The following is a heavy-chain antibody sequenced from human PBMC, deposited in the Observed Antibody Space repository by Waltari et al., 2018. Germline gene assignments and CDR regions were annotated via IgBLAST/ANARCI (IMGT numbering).Heavy chain of an antibody. J-gene: IGHJ6*03. Sequence: QLQLQESGPGLVKSSETLSLICSVPGGPISTNNFYWAWIRQTPGKVLEWIGSVHYTGNPYYNPPLKHRVTISVDSSKNEFSPRLRSVTASDTAVYYCARLFNHYIDVWGRGTAVTVSS. CDR2: VHYTGNP. CDR3: ARLFNHYIDV. V-gene: IGHV4-39*01. CDR1: GGPISTNNFY.